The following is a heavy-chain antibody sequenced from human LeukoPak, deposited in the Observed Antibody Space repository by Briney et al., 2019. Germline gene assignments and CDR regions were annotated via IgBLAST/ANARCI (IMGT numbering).Heavy chain of an antibody. CDR2: ISGSGNS. CDR1: GYTFNNYA. CDR3: VKGGQDCSPTTCYYD. Sequence: GGSLRLSCAASGYTFNNYAVSWVRQAPGKGLEWVSAISGSGNSYYADSVKGRFIISRDNSKNTGYLHMNSLRAEDTAMYYCVKGGQDCSPTTCYYDWGQGTLVTVSS. V-gene: IGHV3-23*01. D-gene: IGHD2-2*01. J-gene: IGHJ4*02.